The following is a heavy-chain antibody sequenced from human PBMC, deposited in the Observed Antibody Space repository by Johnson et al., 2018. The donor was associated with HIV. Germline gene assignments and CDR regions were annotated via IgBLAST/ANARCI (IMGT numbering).Heavy chain of an antibody. Sequence: QVQLVESGGGVVQPGRSLRLSCAAFGFTFSSYGIHWVRQAPGQGLEWLPVIWYDGINKYFADFVKGRFTISRDSSNTTLYLQMNSLRAEDTAVYYCAKDRWVGVGDAFDIWGQGTMVTVSS. CDR1: GFTFSSYG. CDR2: IWYDGINK. D-gene: IGHD2-15*01. CDR3: AKDRWVGVGDAFDI. J-gene: IGHJ3*02. V-gene: IGHV3-33*06.